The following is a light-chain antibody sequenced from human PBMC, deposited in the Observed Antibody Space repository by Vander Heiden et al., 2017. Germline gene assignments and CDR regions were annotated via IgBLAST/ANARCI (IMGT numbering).Light chain of an antibody. CDR1: SSDIGLYNY. J-gene: IGLJ1*01. V-gene: IGLV2-14*01. Sequence: QSALTQPASVSGSPGQSITISCTGTSSDIGLYNYVSWYQQHPGKAPKLMIYEVSNRPSGVSNRFSGSKSGNTASLTISGLQAEDEADYYCSLYTSSSTYVFGTGTKVTVL. CDR3: SLYTSSSTYV. CDR2: EVS.